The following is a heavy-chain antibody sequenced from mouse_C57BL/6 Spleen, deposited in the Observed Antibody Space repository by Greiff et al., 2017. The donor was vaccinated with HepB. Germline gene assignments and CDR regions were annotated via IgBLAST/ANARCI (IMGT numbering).Heavy chain of an antibody. V-gene: IGHV1-52*01. D-gene: IGHD1-1*01. CDR2: IDPSDSET. CDR3: AREAYYYGSSFYAMDY. CDR1: GYTFTSYW. J-gene: IGHJ4*01. Sequence: VHLQQPGAELVRPGSSVKLSCKASGYTFTSYWMHWVKQRPIQGLEWIGNIDPSDSETHYNQKFKDKATLTVDKSSSTAYMQLSSLTSEDSAVYYCAREAYYYGSSFYAMDYWGQGTSVTVSS.